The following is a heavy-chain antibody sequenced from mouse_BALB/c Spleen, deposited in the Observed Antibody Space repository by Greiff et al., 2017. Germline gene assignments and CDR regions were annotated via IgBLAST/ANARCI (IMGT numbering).Heavy chain of an antibody. V-gene: IGHV1-15*01. Sequence: QVQLKHSGAELVRPGASVTLSCKASGYTFTDYEMHWVKQTPVHGLEWIGAIDPETGGTAYNQKFKGKATLTADKSSSTAYMELRSLTSEDSAVYYCTRHGAWFAYWGQGTLVTVSA. J-gene: IGHJ3*01. CDR2: IDPETGGT. CDR1: GYTFTDYE. CDR3: TRHGAWFAY.